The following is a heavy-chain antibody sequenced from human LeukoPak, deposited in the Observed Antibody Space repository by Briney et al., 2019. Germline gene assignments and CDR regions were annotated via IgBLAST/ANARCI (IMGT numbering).Heavy chain of an antibody. CDR3: ARPQKGSGYFHNWFDP. CDR1: GGSISSSSYY. Sequence: SETLSLTCTVSGGSISSSSYYWGWIRQPPGKGLEWIGSIYYSGSTYYNPSLKSRVTISVDTSKNQFSLKLSSVTAADTAVYYCARPQKGSGYFHNWFDPWGQGTLVTVSS. J-gene: IGHJ5*02. D-gene: IGHD3-22*01. V-gene: IGHV4-39*01. CDR2: IYYSGST.